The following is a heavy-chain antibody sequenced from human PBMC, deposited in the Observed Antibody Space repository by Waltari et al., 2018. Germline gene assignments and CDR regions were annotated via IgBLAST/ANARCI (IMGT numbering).Heavy chain of an antibody. Sequence: EVQLVESGGGLVQPGGSLSLSCAASGFTFSSYWMSWVRQAPGKGMEWVANIKQDGSEKYYVDSVKGRFTISRDNAKNSLYLQMNSLRAEDTAVYYCARDGIAARPASFDYWGQGTLVTVSS. CDR2: IKQDGSEK. CDR1: GFTFSSYW. D-gene: IGHD6-6*01. V-gene: IGHV3-7*01. CDR3: ARDGIAARPASFDY. J-gene: IGHJ4*02.